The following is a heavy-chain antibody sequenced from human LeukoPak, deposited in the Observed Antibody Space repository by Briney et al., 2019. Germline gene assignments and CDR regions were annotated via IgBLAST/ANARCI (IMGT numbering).Heavy chain of an antibody. D-gene: IGHD3-3*01. J-gene: IGHJ4*02. V-gene: IGHV4-59*08. CDR2: IYYSGST. CDR1: GRSPSSYC. Sequence: SETLSLTCPVSGRSPSSYCRRGFLQPPGKGLEWIRYIYYSGSTNYNPSLKSRVTISVDTSKNQFSLKLSSVTAADTAVYYCARTGRFLERPFDYWGQGTLVTVSS. CDR3: ARTGRFLERPFDY.